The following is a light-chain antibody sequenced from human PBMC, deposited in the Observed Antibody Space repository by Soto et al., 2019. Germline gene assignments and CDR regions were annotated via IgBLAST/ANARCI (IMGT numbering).Light chain of an antibody. CDR1: QSVSSSY. CDR3: QQYASSPPLT. CDR2: GAS. Sequence: EIVLTQSPGTLSLSPGERATLSCRASQSVSSSYFAWYQQKHGQAPRLLIYGASSRATGIPDRFSGSESGTDFSLTTSRLEPEDFAGYYCQQYASSPPLTCGGGTKVQIK. V-gene: IGKV3-20*01. J-gene: IGKJ4*01.